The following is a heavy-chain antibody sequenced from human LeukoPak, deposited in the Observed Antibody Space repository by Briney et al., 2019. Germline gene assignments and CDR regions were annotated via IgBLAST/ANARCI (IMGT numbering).Heavy chain of an antibody. Sequence: PGGSLRLSCAASGFTFSNAWMSWVRQAPGKGLEWVGRIKSKTDGGTTDYAAPVKGRFTISRDDSKNTLYLQMNSLKTEDTAVYYCTTVSPGRTYYYYMDVWGKGTTVTVSS. V-gene: IGHV3-15*01. CDR1: GFTFSNAW. J-gene: IGHJ6*03. CDR3: TTVSPGRTYYYYMDV. CDR2: IKSKTDGGTT.